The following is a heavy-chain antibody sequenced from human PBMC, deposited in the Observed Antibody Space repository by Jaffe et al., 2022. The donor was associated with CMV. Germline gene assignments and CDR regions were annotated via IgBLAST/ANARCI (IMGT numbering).Heavy chain of an antibody. CDR1: GFTFSSYG. CDR3: AKRSTGGSVAYFDY. Sequence: VQLLESGGALVQPGGSLRLSCAASGFTFSSYGMSWVRQAPGKGLEWVSGISGSGGSTYYADSVKGRFTISRDNSKNTLFVQMNSLRAEDTAIYFCAKRSTGGSVAYFDYWGQGTLVTVSS. J-gene: IGHJ4*02. CDR2: ISGSGGST. D-gene: IGHD1-1*01. V-gene: IGHV3-23*01.